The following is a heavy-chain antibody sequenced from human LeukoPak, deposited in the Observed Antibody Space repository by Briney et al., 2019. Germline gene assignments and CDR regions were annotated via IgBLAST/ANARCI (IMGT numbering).Heavy chain of an antibody. CDR3: ARVVGETTDPSFDY. CDR1: GGSISSSRYF. V-gene: IGHV4-39*07. J-gene: IGHJ4*02. CDR2: ISYSGST. D-gene: IGHD1-26*01. Sequence: SETLSLTCTVSGGSISSSRYFWGWIRQPPGKGLEWIGSISYSGSTYYKPSLKTRVTISVDTSKNQFSLKLSSVTAADTAVYYCARVVGETTDPSFDYWGQGTLVTVSS.